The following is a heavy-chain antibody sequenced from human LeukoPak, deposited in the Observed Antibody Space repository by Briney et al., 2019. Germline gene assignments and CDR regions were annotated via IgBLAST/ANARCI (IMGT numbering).Heavy chain of an antibody. CDR2: IRYDGSNK. Sequence: PGGSLRLSCAASGFTFSSYGMHWARQAPGKGLEWVAFIRYDGSNKYYADSVKGRFTISRDNSKNTLYLQMNSLRAEDTAVYYCAKPQASPTYYYDSSGLWSAFDIWGQGTMVTVSS. J-gene: IGHJ3*02. D-gene: IGHD3-22*01. CDR1: GFTFSSYG. V-gene: IGHV3-30*02. CDR3: AKPQASPTYYYDSSGLWSAFDI.